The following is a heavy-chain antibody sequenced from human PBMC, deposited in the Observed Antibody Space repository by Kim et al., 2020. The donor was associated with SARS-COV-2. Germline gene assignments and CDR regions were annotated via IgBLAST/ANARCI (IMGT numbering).Heavy chain of an antibody. J-gene: IGHJ4*02. D-gene: IGHD2-21*01. V-gene: IGHV3-23*01. Sequence: GGSLRLSCVVSGLTFNTYAMTWVRQAPGKGLEWVAGIYESSGDTYYTDSVKGRFTISWDKSKSTLYLQMNSLRVDDTAVYYCGRDPRGPDSWAQGAVVTVS. CDR3: GRDPRGPDS. CDR1: GLTFNTYA. CDR2: IYESSGDT.